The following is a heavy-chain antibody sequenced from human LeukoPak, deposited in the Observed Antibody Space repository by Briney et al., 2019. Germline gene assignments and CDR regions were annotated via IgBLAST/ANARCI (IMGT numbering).Heavy chain of an antibody. CDR3: ASPYYYDGSSYYHFFDH. CDR1: GFTFSSHA. V-gene: IGHV3-23*01. J-gene: IGHJ4*02. CDR2: ISGSGGST. Sequence: PGGSLRLSCAVSGFTFSSHAMSWVRQAPGKGLEWVSAISGSGGSTYYADSVKGRFTISRDNSKNTLYLQMNNLRTEDTAVYYCASPYYYDGSSYYHFFDHWGQGTLVTVSS. D-gene: IGHD3-22*01.